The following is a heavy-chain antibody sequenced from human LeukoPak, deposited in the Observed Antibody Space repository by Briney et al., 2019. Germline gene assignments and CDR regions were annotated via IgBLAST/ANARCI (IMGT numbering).Heavy chain of an antibody. V-gene: IGHV1-46*01. CDR2: INPSGGST. J-gene: IGHJ6*04. CDR1: GYTFTSYY. CDR3: ARGGLPPYYYYGMDV. Sequence: ASVKVSCKASGYTFTSYYMHWVRQAPGQGLEWMGIINPSGGSTSYAQKFQGRVTMTRDTPTSAVYMELSSLRSEDTAAYYCARGGLPPYYYYGMDVWGKGTTVTVSS.